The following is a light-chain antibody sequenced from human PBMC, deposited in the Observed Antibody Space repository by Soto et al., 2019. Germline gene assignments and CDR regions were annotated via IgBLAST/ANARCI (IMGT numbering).Light chain of an antibody. J-gene: IGKJ1*01. CDR3: QEYDNWPPEGT. CDR2: GAS. V-gene: IGKV3-15*01. Sequence: TVLTQSPGTLSVSPGERASLSCRASQSVSINLAWYQQKPGQAPRLLIYGASTRATGIPARFSGSGSGTEFTLSINSMQSEDFAVYYCQEYDNWPPEGTFGQGTKVDMK. CDR1: QSVSIN.